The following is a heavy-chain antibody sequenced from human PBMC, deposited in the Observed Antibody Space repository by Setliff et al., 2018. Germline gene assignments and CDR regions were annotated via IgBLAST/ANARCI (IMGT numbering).Heavy chain of an antibody. CDR2: IYAIRST. Sequence: SETLSLTCIVSGGSISSATSYWNWIRQPAGKELEWVGRIYAIRSTNYNPSLKSRVTISLDTSNNQFSLKLSSVTAADAAVYYCARDLRGVGYMDVWGKGATVTVSS. D-gene: IGHD3-10*01. CDR3: ARDLRGVGYMDV. CDR1: GGSISSATSY. J-gene: IGHJ6*03. V-gene: IGHV4-61*02.